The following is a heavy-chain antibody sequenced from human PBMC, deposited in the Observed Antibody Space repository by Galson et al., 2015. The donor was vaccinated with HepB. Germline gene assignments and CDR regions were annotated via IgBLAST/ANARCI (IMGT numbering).Heavy chain of an antibody. Sequence: LSLTCTVSGGSISSSSYYWGWIRQPPGKGLEWIGSIYYRGSTYYNPSLKSRVTISVDTSKNQFSLKLSSVTATDTAVYYCARHAALDYWGQGILVTVSS. J-gene: IGHJ4*02. D-gene: IGHD6-25*01. CDR2: IYYRGST. CDR1: GGSISSSSYY. CDR3: ARHAALDY. V-gene: IGHV4-39*01.